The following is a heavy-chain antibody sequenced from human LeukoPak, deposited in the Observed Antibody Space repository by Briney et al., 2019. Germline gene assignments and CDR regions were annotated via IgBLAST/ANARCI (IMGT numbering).Heavy chain of an antibody. D-gene: IGHD4-17*01. CDR3: AKDQDHDYDDYGVDY. V-gene: IGHV1-2*02. J-gene: IGHJ4*02. CDR1: GYTFTSYY. Sequence: ASVKVSCKASGYTFTSYYMHWVRQAPGQGLEWMGWINPNSGGTNYARKFQGRVTMTSDTSISTAYMELSRLTSDDTAIYYCAKDQDHDYDDYGVDYRGQGTLVTVSS. CDR2: INPNSGGT.